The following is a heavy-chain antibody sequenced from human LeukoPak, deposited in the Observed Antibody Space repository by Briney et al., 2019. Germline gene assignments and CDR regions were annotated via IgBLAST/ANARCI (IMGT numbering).Heavy chain of an antibody. CDR2: IYHSGST. J-gene: IGHJ3*02. CDR3: AREGDAFDI. V-gene: IGHV4-4*02. CDR1: GFTFSSYGM. Sequence: GSLRLSCAASGFTFSSYGMSWVRQPPGKGLEWIGEIYHSGSTNYNPSLKSRVTISVDKSKNQFSLKLSSVTAADTAVYYCAREGDAFDIWGQGTMVTVSS.